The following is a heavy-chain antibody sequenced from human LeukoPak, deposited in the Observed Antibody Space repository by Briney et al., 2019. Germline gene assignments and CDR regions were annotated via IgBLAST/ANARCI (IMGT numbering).Heavy chain of an antibody. V-gene: IGHV3-43*02. CDR2: ISGDGDNT. CDR1: GFTFDDYA. CDR3: VKDNLWFGFDP. D-gene: IGHD3-10*01. J-gene: IGHJ5*02. Sequence: PGGSLRLSCVASGFTFDDYAMHWVRQAPGKGLEWVSLISGDGDNTDYADSVKGRFTISRDNSKNSLYLQMNSLRTDDTALYYCVKDNLWFGFDPWGQGTLVTVSS.